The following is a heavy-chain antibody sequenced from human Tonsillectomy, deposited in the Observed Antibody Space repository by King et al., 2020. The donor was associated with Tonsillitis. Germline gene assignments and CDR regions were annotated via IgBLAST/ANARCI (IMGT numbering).Heavy chain of an antibody. CDR1: GYTFGNYG. D-gene: IGHD3-16*01. CDR3: ARYSFDIRDFHSYLGGEFDY. CDR2: IIVGNGMT. V-gene: IGHV1-18*01. Sequence: VQLVQSGAEMMRPGASVKVSCRASGYTFGNYGISWVRQAPGQGLEWMGWIIVGNGMTKFSQKFQGRVTMTTDKSTNTGDMELRTLRSDDTAVYYGARYSFDIRDFHSYLGGEFDYWGQGTVVTVSS. J-gene: IGHJ4*02.